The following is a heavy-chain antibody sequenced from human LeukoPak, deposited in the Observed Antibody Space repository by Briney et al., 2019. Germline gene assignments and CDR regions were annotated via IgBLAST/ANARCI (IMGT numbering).Heavy chain of an antibody. D-gene: IGHD3-10*01. V-gene: IGHV4-38-2*02. J-gene: IGHJ2*01. CDR3: ARDRGVWYFDL. Sequence: SETLSLTCAASGYSISSGYYWGWIRQPPGKGLEWIGSIYHSRSTYYNPPLKSRVTISVDTSKNQFSLKLSSVTAADTAVYYCARDRGVWYFDLWGRGTLVIVSS. CDR1: GYSISSGYY. CDR2: IYHSRST.